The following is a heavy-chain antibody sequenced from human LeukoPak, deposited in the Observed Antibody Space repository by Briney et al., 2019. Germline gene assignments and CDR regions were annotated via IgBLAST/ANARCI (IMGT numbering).Heavy chain of an antibody. CDR3: ARDGEGRYYDSSGLYAFDI. CDR1: GGTFSSYA. J-gene: IGHJ3*02. V-gene: IGHV1-69*05. Sequence: SVKVSCKASGGTFSSYAISWVRQAPGPGLEWLGGIIPIFGTANYAQKFQGRVTITTDESTSTAYMELSSLRSEDTAVYYCARDGEGRYYDSSGLYAFDIWGQGTMVTVSS. CDR2: IIPIFGTA. D-gene: IGHD3-22*01.